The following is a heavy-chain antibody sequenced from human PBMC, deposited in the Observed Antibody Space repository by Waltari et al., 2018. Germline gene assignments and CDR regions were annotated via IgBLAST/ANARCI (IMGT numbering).Heavy chain of an antibody. Sequence: QLQLQESGPGLVKPSETLSLNCTVSGGSISSSSYYWGWIRQPPGKGLEWIGSIYYSGSTYYNPSLKSRVTISVDTSKNQFSLKLSSVTAADTAVYYCASTVYYDSSGWTYYFDYWGQGTLVTVSS. V-gene: IGHV4-39*01. CDR1: GGSISSSSYY. CDR3: ASTVYYDSSGWTYYFDY. D-gene: IGHD3-22*01. J-gene: IGHJ4*02. CDR2: IYYSGST.